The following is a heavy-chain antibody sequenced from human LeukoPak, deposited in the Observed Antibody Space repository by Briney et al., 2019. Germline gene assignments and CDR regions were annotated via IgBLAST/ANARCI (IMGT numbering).Heavy chain of an antibody. CDR3: ARRRYYDSSGYLE. CDR2: IYYSGTT. V-gene: IGHV4-39*01. CDR1: GDSVSRRDSY. D-gene: IGHD3-22*01. J-gene: IGHJ1*01. Sequence: PSETLSLTCTIFGDSVSRRDSYWDWIRQPPGKGLEWIGTIYYSGTTYYSPSLKSRVTLSVDMCNNQFSLTLSSVTAADTALYFCARRRYYDSSGYLEWGQGTLVTVSS.